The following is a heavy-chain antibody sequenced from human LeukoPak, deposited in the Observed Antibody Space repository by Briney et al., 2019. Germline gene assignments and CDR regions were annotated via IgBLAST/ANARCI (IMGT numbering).Heavy chain of an antibody. D-gene: IGHD3-10*01. Sequence: GASVKVSCKASGYTFTSYGISWVRQAPGQGLEWMGWINPNSGGTNYAQKFQGRVTMTRDTSISTAYMELSRLRSDDTAVYYCARGTMVRGVIINPGYDYWGQGALVTVSS. CDR2: INPNSGGT. J-gene: IGHJ4*02. CDR1: GYTFTSYG. CDR3: ARGTMVRGVIINPGYDY. V-gene: IGHV1-2*02.